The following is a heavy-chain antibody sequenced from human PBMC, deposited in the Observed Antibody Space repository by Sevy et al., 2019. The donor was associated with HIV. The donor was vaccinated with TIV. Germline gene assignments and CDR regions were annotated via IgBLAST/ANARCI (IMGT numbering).Heavy chain of an antibody. CDR1: GGSVSSGSYY. D-gene: IGHD2-2*01. CDR3: ARDSEDIVVVPAAPYYYYYYMDV. V-gene: IGHV4-61*01. Sequence: SETLSLTCTVSGGSVSSGSYYWSWIRQPPGKGLEWIGYIYYSGSTNYNPSLKSRVTISVDTSKNQFSLKLSSVTAADTAVYYCARDSEDIVVVPAAPYYYYYYMDVWGKGTTVTVSS. J-gene: IGHJ6*03. CDR2: IYYSGST.